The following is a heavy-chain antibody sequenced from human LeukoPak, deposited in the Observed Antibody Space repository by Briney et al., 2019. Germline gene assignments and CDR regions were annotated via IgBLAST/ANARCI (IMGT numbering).Heavy chain of an antibody. CDR2: IKQDGSEK. V-gene: IGHV3-7*01. CDR3: AKSGADTAMVSYYYYYMDV. Sequence: PGGSLRLPCAASGFTFSSHWMSWVRQAPGKGLEWVANIKQDGSEKYYVDSVKGRFTISRDNAKNSLYLQMNSLRAEDTAVYYCAKSGADTAMVSYYYYYMDVWGKGTTVTVSS. CDR1: GFTFSSHW. J-gene: IGHJ6*03. D-gene: IGHD5-18*01.